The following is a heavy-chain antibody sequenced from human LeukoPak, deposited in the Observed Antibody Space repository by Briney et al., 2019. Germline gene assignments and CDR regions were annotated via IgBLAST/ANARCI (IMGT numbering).Heavy chain of an antibody. D-gene: IGHD6-13*01. CDR1: GFTFSSYW. J-gene: IGHJ4*02. V-gene: IGHV3-7*01. CDR2: IKQDGSEK. Sequence: GGSLRLSCAASGFTFSSYWMSWVRQAPGKGLEWVANIKQDGSEKYYVDSVKGRFTISRDNAKNSLYLQMNSLRADDTAVYYCAPDPAAGPPCETDYWGQGTLVTVSS. CDR3: APDPAAGPPCETDY.